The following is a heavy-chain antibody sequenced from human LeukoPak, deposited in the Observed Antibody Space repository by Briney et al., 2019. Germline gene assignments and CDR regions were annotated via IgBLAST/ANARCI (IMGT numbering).Heavy chain of an antibody. J-gene: IGHJ4*02. D-gene: IGHD3-22*01. CDR1: GFTFSNYV. CDR3: AKYQMIAGGQVY. Sequence: GGSLRLSCAASGFTFSNYVMSWDRQAPGEGLEWVSAISGSGSNTFYADSVKGRFPISRDKSKSTLYLQMNSLRAEDTAIYYCAKYQMIAGGQVYWGQGTLVTVSS. V-gene: IGHV3-23*01. CDR2: ISGSGSNT.